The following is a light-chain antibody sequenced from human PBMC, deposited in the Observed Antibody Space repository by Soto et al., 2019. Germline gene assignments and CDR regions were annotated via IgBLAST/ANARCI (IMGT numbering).Light chain of an antibody. CDR2: GAS. J-gene: IGKJ1*01. Sequence: EIVLTQSPATLSLSAGQRAPLSCRARQTISGDYLAGYQQTPGQTPRRLIYGASSRAAGIPDRFSGSGSGTDFTLTISRLEPEDFAVYYCHQYGSSQWTFGQGTKVDI. CDR3: HQYGSSQWT. CDR1: QTISGDY. V-gene: IGKV3-20*01.